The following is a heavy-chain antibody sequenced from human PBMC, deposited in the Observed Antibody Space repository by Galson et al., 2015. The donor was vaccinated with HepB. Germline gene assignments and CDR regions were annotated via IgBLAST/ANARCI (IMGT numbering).Heavy chain of an antibody. CDR3: ARERKHSYGSDY. CDR2: IYSDGST. J-gene: IGHJ4*02. CDR1: GFTVSSNY. V-gene: IGHV3-66*01. D-gene: IGHD5-18*01. Sequence: SLRLSCAASGFTVSSNYMSWVRQAPGKGLEWVSVIYSDGSTYYADSVKGRFTISRDNSKNTLYLQMNSLRAEDTAVYYCARERKHSYGSDYWGQGTLVIVSS.